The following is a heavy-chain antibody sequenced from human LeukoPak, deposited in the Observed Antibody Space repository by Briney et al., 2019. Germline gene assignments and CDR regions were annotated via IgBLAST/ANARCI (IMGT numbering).Heavy chain of an antibody. CDR3: ARGFPTLGYCSGGSCCSLDY. CDR1: GGSFSGYY. D-gene: IGHD2-15*01. J-gene: IGHJ4*02. Sequence: SETLSLTCAVYGGSFSGYYWSWIRQPPGKGLEWIGEINHSGSTNYNPSLKSRVTISVDTSKNQFSLKLSSVTAADTAVYYCARGFPTLGYCSGGSCCSLDYWGQGTLVTVSS. V-gene: IGHV4-34*01. CDR2: INHSGST.